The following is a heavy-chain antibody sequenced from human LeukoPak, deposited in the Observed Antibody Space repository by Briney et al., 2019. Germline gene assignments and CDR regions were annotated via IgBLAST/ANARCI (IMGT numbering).Heavy chain of an antibody. CDR2: INPNSGGT. CDR1: EYTFTGYY. CDR3: ARTAPYAGSWNAKANSYFFDY. V-gene: IGHV1-2*06. J-gene: IGHJ4*02. D-gene: IGHD1-1*01. Sequence: ASVKVSCKASEYTFTGYYMHWVRQAPGQGLEWMGRINPNSGGTNYAQKFQDRVTMTRDTSISTAYMELNSLRSEDTAVYYCARTAPYAGSWNAKANSYFFDYWGQGSLVTVSS.